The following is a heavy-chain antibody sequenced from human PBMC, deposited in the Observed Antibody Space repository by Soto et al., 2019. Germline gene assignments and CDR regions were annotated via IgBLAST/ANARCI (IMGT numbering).Heavy chain of an antibody. CDR1: GFTFSTYS. CDR3: ARDVRSGSYSPFPQH. J-gene: IGHJ1*01. D-gene: IGHD1-26*01. V-gene: IGHV3-48*02. CDR2: ITSSSNTM. Sequence: EVQLVESGGGLVQPGGSLRLSCAASGFTFSTYSMSWVRQAPEKGLEWVSYITSSSNTMYYADSVKGRFTISRDNARNSLYLQMNSLRDEDTAVYYCARDVRSGSYSPFPQHWGQGTLVTVSS.